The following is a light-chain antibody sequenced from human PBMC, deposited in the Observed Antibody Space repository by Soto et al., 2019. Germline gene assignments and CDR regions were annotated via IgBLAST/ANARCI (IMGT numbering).Light chain of an antibody. CDR2: DGS. V-gene: IGLV3-21*02. Sequence: SSALTQPPSVSVAPGQTARITCGGNNIGIYSVHWYQQRPGQAPVLVVYDGSDRPSGIPERFSGSNSGNTATLTIGRVEAADEADYYCQVWDNNGGHNYVFGTGTKVTVL. CDR3: QVWDNNGGHNYV. CDR1: NIGIYS. J-gene: IGLJ1*01.